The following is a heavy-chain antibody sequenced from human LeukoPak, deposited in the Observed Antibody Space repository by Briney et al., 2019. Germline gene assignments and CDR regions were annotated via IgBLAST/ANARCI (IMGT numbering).Heavy chain of an antibody. CDR2: IKQDGSEI. Sequence: GGSLRLSCAAFGFTFSSYWMSWVRQAPGKGLEWVANIKQDGSEIYYVDSVKGRFTISRDNAKNSLYLQMNSLRAEDTAVYYCARGMVDFDYWGQGTLATVSS. CDR1: GFTFSSYW. CDR3: ARGMVDFDY. V-gene: IGHV3-7*01. D-gene: IGHD2-15*01. J-gene: IGHJ4*02.